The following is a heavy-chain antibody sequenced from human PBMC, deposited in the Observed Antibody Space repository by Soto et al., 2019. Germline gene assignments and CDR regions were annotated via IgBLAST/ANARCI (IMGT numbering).Heavy chain of an antibody. CDR3: ARRPRAVAGEDYYYGMDV. Sequence: PGESLKICYDCSGYSCTNYWIGWVGQMPGKGLEWMGIIYPGDSDTRYSPSFQGQVTISADKSITTAYLQWSSLKASDTAMYYCARRPRAVAGEDYYYGMDVWGQGTTVTVSS. V-gene: IGHV5-51*01. CDR2: IYPGDSDT. J-gene: IGHJ6*02. CDR1: GYSCTNYW. D-gene: IGHD6-19*01.